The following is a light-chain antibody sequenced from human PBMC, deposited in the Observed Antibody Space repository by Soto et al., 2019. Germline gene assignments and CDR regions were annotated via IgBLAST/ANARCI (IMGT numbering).Light chain of an antibody. V-gene: IGKV3-15*01. J-gene: IGKJ5*01. Sequence: EIVMTQSPVTLSVSPGERATLSCWASQTVSSNLAWYQQKPGQAPRLLIYGASTRATGIPARFSGSGSGTEFTLTISSLQSEDFAVYYCQQYNNWPITFGQGTRLEIK. CDR1: QTVSSN. CDR2: GAS. CDR3: QQYNNWPIT.